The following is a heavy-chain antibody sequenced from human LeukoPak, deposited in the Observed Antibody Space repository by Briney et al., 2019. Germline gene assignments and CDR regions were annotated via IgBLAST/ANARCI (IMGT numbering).Heavy chain of an antibody. D-gene: IGHD1-1*01. J-gene: IGHJ4*02. CDR3: ARVWVRNDAADY. V-gene: IGHV1-46*01. CDR2: INPSGGST. Sequence: ASVKVSCKASGYTFTSYYMHWVRQAPGLGLEWMGIINPSGGSTSYAQKFQGRVTMTRDMSTSTVYMELSSLRSEDTAVYYCARVWVRNDAADYWGQGTLVTVSS. CDR1: GYTFTSYY.